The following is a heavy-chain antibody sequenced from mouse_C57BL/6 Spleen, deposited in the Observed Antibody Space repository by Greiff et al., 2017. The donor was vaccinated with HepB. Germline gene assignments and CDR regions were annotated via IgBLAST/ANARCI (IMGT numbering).Heavy chain of an antibody. CDR3: AREGYYGNYFDY. D-gene: IGHD2-1*01. V-gene: IGHV1-42*01. CDR1: GYSFTGYY. CDR2: INPSTGGT. J-gene: IGHJ2*01. Sequence: EVKLQESGPELVKPGASVKISCKASGYSFTGYYMNWVKQSPEKSLEWIGEINPSTGGTTYNQKFKAKATLTVDKSSSTAYMQLKSLTSEDSAVYYCAREGYYGNYFDYWGQGTTLTVSS.